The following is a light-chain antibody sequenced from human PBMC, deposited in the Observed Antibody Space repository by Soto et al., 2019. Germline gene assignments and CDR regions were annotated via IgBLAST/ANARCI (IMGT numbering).Light chain of an antibody. Sequence: QSVLTQPAPVSGSPGQSITISCTGTSSDVGGYNYVSWYQQHPGKAPKLIIYEVSNRPSGVSSRFSGSKSGNTASLTISGLQAEDEADYYCNSYTSKSTGVFGTGTKLTVL. CDR2: EVS. J-gene: IGLJ1*01. V-gene: IGLV2-14*01. CDR1: SSDVGGYNY. CDR3: NSYTSKSTGV.